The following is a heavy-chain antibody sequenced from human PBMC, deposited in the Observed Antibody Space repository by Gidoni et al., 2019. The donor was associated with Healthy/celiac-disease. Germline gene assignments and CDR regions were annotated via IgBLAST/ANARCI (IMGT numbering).Heavy chain of an antibody. Sequence: VQLQESGPGLVKPSETLSLTCTVPGGSGRGGSYYWSWIRQPPGKGLEWIGYIDYSGSTNYNPSLKSRVTISVDTSKNPFSLKLSSVTAADTAVYYCSSLPLRWLPTGGFDYWGQGTLVTVSS. J-gene: IGHJ4*02. V-gene: IGHV4-61*01. CDR1: GGSGRGGSYY. D-gene: IGHD5-12*01. CDR2: IDYSGST. CDR3: SSLPLRWLPTGGFDY.